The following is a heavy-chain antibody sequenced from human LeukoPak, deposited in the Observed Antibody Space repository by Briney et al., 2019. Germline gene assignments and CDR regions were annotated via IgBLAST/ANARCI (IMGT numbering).Heavy chain of an antibody. V-gene: IGHV3-48*02. J-gene: IGHJ6*02. CDR2: ISSSSSTI. D-gene: IGHD3-16*01. CDR1: GFSFSSHN. Sequence: PGGSLRLSCAASGFSFSSHNMNWVRQAPGKGLEWVSYISSSSSTIYYADSVKGRFTISRDSAKNSLYLQMNSLRDEDTAVYYCARERSDYYYDMDVWGQGTTVTVSS. CDR3: ARERSDYYYDMDV.